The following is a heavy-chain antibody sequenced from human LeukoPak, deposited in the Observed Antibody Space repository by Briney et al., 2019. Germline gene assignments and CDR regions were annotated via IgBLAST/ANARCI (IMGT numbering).Heavy chain of an antibody. J-gene: IGHJ4*02. CDR2: INPNSGDT. Sequence: ASVKVSCETSGYTFTGYYMHWVRQAPGQGLEWMGWINPNSGDTDYAQKFRGRVTMTRDTSINTAYMELSSLRSDDTAVYYCASENSFKAARHLFDYWGQGTLVIVSS. CDR1: GYTFTGYY. D-gene: IGHD6-6*01. V-gene: IGHV1-2*02. CDR3: ASENSFKAARHLFDY.